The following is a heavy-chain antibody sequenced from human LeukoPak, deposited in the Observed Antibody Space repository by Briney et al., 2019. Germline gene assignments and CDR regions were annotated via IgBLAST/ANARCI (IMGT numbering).Heavy chain of an antibody. CDR1: GGSFSGYY. D-gene: IGHD2-2*01. Sequence: PSGTLSLTCAVYGGSFSGYYWSWIRQPPGKGLEWIGEINHSGSTNYNPSLKSRVTISVDTSKNQFSLKLSSVTAADTAVYYCARVGDIVVVPAAGGSGFDPWGQGTLVTVSS. CDR2: INHSGST. CDR3: ARVGDIVVVPAAGGSGFDP. V-gene: IGHV4-34*01. J-gene: IGHJ5*02.